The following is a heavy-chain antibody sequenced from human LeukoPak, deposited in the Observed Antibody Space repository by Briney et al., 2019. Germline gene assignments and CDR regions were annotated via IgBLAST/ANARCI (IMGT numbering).Heavy chain of an antibody. V-gene: IGHV3-48*01. CDR1: GFTFSSYS. J-gene: IGHJ4*02. CDR3: ARDPRDRPLVVPAAKDPSSSAHYFDY. D-gene: IGHD2-2*01. Sequence: PGGPLRLFCAASGFTFSSYSMNWVRQAPGKGLEWVSYIGSSSSSIYYADSVKGRFTISRDNSKNTLYLQMNSLRAEDTAVYYCARDPRDRPLVVPAAKDPSSSAHYFDYWGQGTLVTVSS. CDR2: IGSSSSSI.